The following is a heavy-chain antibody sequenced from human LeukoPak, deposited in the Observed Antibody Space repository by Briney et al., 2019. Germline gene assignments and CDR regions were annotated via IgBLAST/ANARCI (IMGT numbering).Heavy chain of an antibody. Sequence: GGSLRLSCAASGFTFSSYGMHWVRQAPGKGLEWVAVISYDGSNKYYADSVKGRFTISRDNSKNTLYLQMNSLRAEDTAVYYCAKNRDDWLLNYFGYWGQGTLVTVSS. J-gene: IGHJ4*02. D-gene: IGHD3-9*01. V-gene: IGHV3-30*18. CDR2: ISYDGSNK. CDR1: GFTFSSYG. CDR3: AKNRDDWLLNYFGY.